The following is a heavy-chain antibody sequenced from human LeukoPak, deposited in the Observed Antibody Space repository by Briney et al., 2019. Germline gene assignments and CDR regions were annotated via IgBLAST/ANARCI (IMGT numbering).Heavy chain of an antibody. CDR1: GFTFSSYA. Sequence: GGSLRLSCAASGFTFSSYAMSWVRQAPGKGLEWVSAISGSGGSTYYADSVKGRFTISRDNSKNTLYLQMNSLRAEDTAVYYCAKVPVSWWLVQGTFFDYWGQGTLVTVSS. CDR3: AKVPVSWWLVQGTFFDY. D-gene: IGHD6-19*01. CDR2: ISGSGGST. J-gene: IGHJ4*02. V-gene: IGHV3-23*01.